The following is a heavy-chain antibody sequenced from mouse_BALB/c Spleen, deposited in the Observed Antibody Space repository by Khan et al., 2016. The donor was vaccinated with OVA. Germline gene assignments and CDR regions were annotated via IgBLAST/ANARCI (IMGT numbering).Heavy chain of an antibody. Sequence: QIQLVQSGTELARPGASVKMSCKASGYTFTSYTMHWVKQRPGQGLEWIGYINPSSGYTNYNQKFNDKATLTADKSAITAYMQLSSLTSGDSAIYYCAREGAYYRSDGWFAYWGQGTLVTVSA. CDR1: GYTFTSYT. CDR3: AREGAYYRSDGWFAY. D-gene: IGHD2-14*01. CDR2: INPSSGYT. J-gene: IGHJ3*01. V-gene: IGHV1-4*01.